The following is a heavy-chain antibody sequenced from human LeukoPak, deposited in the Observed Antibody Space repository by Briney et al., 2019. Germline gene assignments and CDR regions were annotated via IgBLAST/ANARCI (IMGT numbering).Heavy chain of an antibody. D-gene: IGHD6-19*01. CDR1: GYSFTSYW. CDR3: ARHTSPGAVAGTEFDY. CDR2: IYPGDSDT. Sequence: HGESLKISCKGSGYSFTSYWIGWVRQMPGKGLEWMGIIYPGDSDTRYSPSFQGQVTTSADKSISTAYLQWSSLKASDTAMYYCARHTSPGAVAGTEFDYWGQGTLVTVSS. V-gene: IGHV5-51*01. J-gene: IGHJ4*02.